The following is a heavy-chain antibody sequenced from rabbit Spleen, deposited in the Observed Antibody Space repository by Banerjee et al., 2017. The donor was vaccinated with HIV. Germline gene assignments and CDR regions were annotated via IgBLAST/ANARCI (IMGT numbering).Heavy chain of an antibody. J-gene: IGHJ4*01. CDR1: GFSFSSNW. Sequence: QSLEESGGGLVKPGGTLTLTCTVSGFSFSSNWICWVRQAPGKGLEWIACIDIVTGKSVYASWAKGRFTISSHNAQNTLYLQLSSLTAADTATYFCVRDQAGDADYGPYYLNLWGPGTLVTVS. V-gene: IGHV1S40*01. D-gene: IGHD2-1*01. CDR2: IDIVTGKS. CDR3: VRDQAGDADYGPYYLNL.